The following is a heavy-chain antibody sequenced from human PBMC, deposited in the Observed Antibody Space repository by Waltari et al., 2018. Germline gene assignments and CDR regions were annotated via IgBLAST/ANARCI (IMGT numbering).Heavy chain of an antibody. V-gene: IGHV4-39*07. J-gene: IGHJ4*02. Sequence: QLQLQESGPGLVKPSETLYLTCTVSGGSLSSSSYYWGSIRQPPGKGLEWIGSIYYSGSTYYNPSLKSRVTISVDTSKNQFSLKLSSVTAADTAVYYCARAPISVGNFDYWGQGTLVTVSS. CDR2: IYYSGST. CDR3: ARAPISVGNFDY. CDR1: GGSLSSSSYY. D-gene: IGHD1-26*01.